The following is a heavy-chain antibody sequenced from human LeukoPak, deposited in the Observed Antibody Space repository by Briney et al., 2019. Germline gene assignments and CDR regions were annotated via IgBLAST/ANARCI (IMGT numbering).Heavy chain of an antibody. V-gene: IGHV4-34*01. J-gene: IGHJ3*02. CDR2: INHSGST. Sequence: SETLSLTCAVYGGSFSGYYWSWIRQPPGKGLEWMGEINHSGSTKYNPSLKSRVTISVDTSKNQFSLKLSSVTAADTAVYYCARTSTIFGVVRRAFDIWAQGTIVTVSS. CDR3: ARTSTIFGVVRRAFDI. D-gene: IGHD3-3*01. CDR1: GGSFSGYY.